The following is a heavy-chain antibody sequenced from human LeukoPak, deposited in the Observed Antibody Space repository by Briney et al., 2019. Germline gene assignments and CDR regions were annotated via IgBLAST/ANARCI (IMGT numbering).Heavy chain of an antibody. CDR1: GSTFSILD. Sequence: GGSLRLSCAAPGSTFSILDMSWVRQAPGKGQEWVSAISGSGGSTYYADSVKGRFTISRDNSKNTLYLQMDSLRAEDTAVYYCAKDRGGSYDYWGQGTLVTVSS. V-gene: IGHV3-23*01. CDR2: ISGSGGST. J-gene: IGHJ4*02. D-gene: IGHD1-26*01. CDR3: AKDRGGSYDY.